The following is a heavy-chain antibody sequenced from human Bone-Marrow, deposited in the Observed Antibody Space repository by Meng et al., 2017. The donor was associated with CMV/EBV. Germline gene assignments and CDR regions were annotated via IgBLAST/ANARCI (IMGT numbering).Heavy chain of an antibody. CDR1: GYTFTGYY. CDR3: ASGSPYYYFCGGYFNYYVMDF. CDR2: NNPNSGGR. Sequence: ASVKVSCKASGYTFTGYYMHWVRQAPGQGLEWMGWNNPNSGGRNYAQKFQGRVTMTRDTSISTAYMELSRLRSHDTDLYYCASGSPYYYFCGGYFNYYVMDFWGQGTTVTASS. J-gene: IGHJ6*02. V-gene: IGHV1-2*02. D-gene: IGHD3-3*01.